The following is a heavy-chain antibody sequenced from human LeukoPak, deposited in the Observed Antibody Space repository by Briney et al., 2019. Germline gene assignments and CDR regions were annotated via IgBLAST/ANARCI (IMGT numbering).Heavy chain of an antibody. D-gene: IGHD3-9*01. V-gene: IGHV3-21*01. CDR1: GFTFSSYS. Sequence: RGSLRLSCAASGFTFSSYSMNWVRQAPGKGLELFSSISSSSSYIYYADSVKGRFTISRDNAKNSLYLQMNSLRAEDTAVFFFPAEDGIRYFDWLLSEFDPWGQGTLVTVSS. CDR2: ISSSSSYI. CDR3: PAEDGIRYFDWLLSEFDP. J-gene: IGHJ5*02.